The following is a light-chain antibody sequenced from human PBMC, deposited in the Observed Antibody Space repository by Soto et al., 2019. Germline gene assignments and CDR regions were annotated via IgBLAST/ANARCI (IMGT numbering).Light chain of an antibody. CDR3: QQYRSTPIT. V-gene: IGKV4-1*01. CDR2: WAS. J-gene: IGKJ5*01. CDR1: QSVLYSSNNKNY. Sequence: DIVMTQSPDSLAVSLGERATINCKSSQSVLYSSNNKNYLAWYQQNPGQPPKLLIYWASARESGVPDRFSGSGSGTDFTLTISSLQAEDVAVYYCQQYRSTPITFGQGTRLEIK.